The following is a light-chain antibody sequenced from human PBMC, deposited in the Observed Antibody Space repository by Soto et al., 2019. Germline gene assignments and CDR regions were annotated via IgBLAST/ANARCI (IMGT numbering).Light chain of an antibody. J-gene: IGKJ1*01. CDR2: GAS. Sequence: EIVLTQSPGTLSLSPGERATLSCRASQSVSSSYLAWYQQKPGQAPRLLIYGASSRATGIPDRFSASRSGTDLTLTISRPEPEDLAVYYWQKYGSSPRTFGQGTK. CDR1: QSVSSSY. CDR3: QKYGSSPRT. V-gene: IGKV3-20*01.